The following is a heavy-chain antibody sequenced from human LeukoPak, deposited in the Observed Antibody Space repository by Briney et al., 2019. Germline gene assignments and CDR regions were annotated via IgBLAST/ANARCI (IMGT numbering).Heavy chain of an antibody. CDR3: TMQLGRLTVPVDY. J-gene: IGHJ4*02. D-gene: IGHD7-27*01. CDR2: MSGSGGST. V-gene: IGHV3-23*01. Sequence: PGGSLRLSCAASRFTYSNYPMSWVRQAPGKGLEWVSSMSGSGGSTYYADSVKGRFTISRDNSKNTLYLKMKNLRGEDTALYYCTMQLGRLTVPVDYWGQGTLVTVSS. CDR1: RFTYSNYP.